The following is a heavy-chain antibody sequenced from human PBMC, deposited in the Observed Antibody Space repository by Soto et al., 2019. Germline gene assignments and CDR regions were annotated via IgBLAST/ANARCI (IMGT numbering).Heavy chain of an antibody. CDR1: GFTFSSYW. V-gene: IGHV3-7*03. Sequence: GSLRLSCAASGFTFSSYWMSWVRQAPGKGLEWVANIKQDGSEKYYVDSVKGRFTISRDNAKNSLYLQMNSLRAEDTAVYYCARVSYSSSWYVYYYYGMDVWGQGTTVTVSS. CDR2: IKQDGSEK. D-gene: IGHD6-13*01. J-gene: IGHJ6*02. CDR3: ARVSYSSSWYVYYYYGMDV.